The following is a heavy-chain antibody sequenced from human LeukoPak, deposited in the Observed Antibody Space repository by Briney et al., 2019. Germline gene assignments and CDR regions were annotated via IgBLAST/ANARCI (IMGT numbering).Heavy chain of an antibody. J-gene: IGHJ4*02. D-gene: IGHD4-17*01. Sequence: PGGSLRLSCAASGFAFSSYGMSWVRQAPGKGLEWVSAISGGGDSTYYADSVKGRFTISRDNSKNTLYLQMNSLRAEDTAVYYCARRAGAYSHPYDYWGQGTLVTVSS. CDR2: ISGGGDST. CDR3: ARRAGAYSHPYDY. V-gene: IGHV3-23*01. CDR1: GFAFSSYG.